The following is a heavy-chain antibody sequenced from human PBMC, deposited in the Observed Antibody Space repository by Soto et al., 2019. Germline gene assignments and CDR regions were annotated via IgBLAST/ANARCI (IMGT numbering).Heavy chain of an antibody. CDR2: IYYSGST. CDR1: GGSISSSSYY. D-gene: IGHD3-10*01. V-gene: IGHV4-39*01. CDR3: ARHGLYFGNYYGSGSQMDV. J-gene: IGHJ6*04. Sequence: SETLSLTCTVSGGSISSSSYYWGWIRQPPGKGLEWVGSIYYSGSTYYNPSLKSRVTISVDTSKNQFSLKLSSVTAADTAVYYCARHGLYFGNYYGSGSQMDVWGKGTTVTVSS.